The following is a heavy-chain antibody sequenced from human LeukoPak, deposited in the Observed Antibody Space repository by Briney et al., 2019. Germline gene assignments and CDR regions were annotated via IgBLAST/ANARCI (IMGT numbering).Heavy chain of an antibody. V-gene: IGHV1-69*13. CDR1: GGTFSSYA. CDR2: IIPIFGTA. J-gene: IGHJ4*02. Sequence: ASVKVSCKASGGTFSSYAISWVRQAPGQGLEWMGGIIPIFGTANYAQKFQGRVTITADESTSTAYMELSSLRSEDTAVYYCARDSAGYDFWSGYYGYWGQGTLVTVSS. D-gene: IGHD3-3*01. CDR3: ARDSAGYDFWSGYYGY.